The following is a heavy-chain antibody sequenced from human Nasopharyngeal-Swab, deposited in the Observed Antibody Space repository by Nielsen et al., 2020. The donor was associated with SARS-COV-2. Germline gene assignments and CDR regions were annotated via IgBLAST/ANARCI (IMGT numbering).Heavy chain of an antibody. CDR1: GFTFSSYG. Sequence: GESLKISCAASGFTFSSYGMHWVRQAPGKGLEWVAVISYDGSNKYYADSVKGRFTISRDNSKNTLYLQMNSLRAEDTAVYYCAKEPGVLWFGELFSYGMDVWGRGTTVTVSS. J-gene: IGHJ6*02. V-gene: IGHV3-30*18. CDR3: AKEPGVLWFGELFSYGMDV. D-gene: IGHD3-10*01. CDR2: ISYDGSNK.